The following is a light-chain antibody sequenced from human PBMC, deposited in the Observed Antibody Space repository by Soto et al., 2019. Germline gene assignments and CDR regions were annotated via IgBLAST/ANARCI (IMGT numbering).Light chain of an antibody. V-gene: IGKV1-5*01. J-gene: IGKJ1*01. Sequence: DIQMSHSSFFLCSSLLGRHTITFPATESVSKWLAWYQEKPPNPPTPLIYDASTLESGVPSRFSGSGSGTEFPLTISSLQADDFAIYYCQQYNSYSWTFGQGTKVDIK. CDR1: ESVSKW. CDR2: DAS. CDR3: QQYNSYSWT.